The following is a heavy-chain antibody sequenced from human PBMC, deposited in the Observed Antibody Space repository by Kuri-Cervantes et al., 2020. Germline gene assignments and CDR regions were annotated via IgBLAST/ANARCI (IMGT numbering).Heavy chain of an antibody. CDR2: ISSSGSTI. Sequence: GESLKISCAASGFTFSSYEMNWVRQAPGKGLEWVSYISSSGSTIYYADSVKGRFTISRDNAKNTLYLQMNSLRAEDTAVYYCAKAPSVYYGIVGATGDYWGQGTLVTVSS. D-gene: IGHD1-26*01. V-gene: IGHV3-48*03. J-gene: IGHJ4*02. CDR1: GFTFSSYE. CDR3: AKAPSVYYGIVGATGDY.